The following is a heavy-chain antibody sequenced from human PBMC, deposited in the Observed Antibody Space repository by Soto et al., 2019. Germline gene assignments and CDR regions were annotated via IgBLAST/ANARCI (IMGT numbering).Heavy chain of an antibody. J-gene: IGHJ4*02. D-gene: IGHD6-25*01. V-gene: IGHV3-7*02. CDR2: IHEDKNAK. CDR3: ATHDGPAAAGLVLDF. CDR1: GDPFSSRW. Sequence: PGGSLRLSSEASGDPFSSRWMTWVRQGPGKGLEWVANIHEDKNAKDYVDSVKGRFTISRDNAKNSLYLQMNSLRDEDTAVYYCATHDGPAAAGLVLDFWGQGALVTVSS.